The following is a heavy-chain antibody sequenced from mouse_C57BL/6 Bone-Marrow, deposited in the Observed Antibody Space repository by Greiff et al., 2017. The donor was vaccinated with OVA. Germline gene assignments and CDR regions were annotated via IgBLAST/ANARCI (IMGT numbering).Heavy chain of an antibody. J-gene: IGHJ3*01. V-gene: IGHV14-4*01. CDR1: GFNIKDDY. Sequence: EVQLKESGAELVRPGASVKLSCTASGFNIKDDYMHWVKQRPEQGLEWIGWIDPENGDTEYASKFQGKATITADTSSNTAYLQLSSLTSEDTAVYYCTTIYYYGSSYRWFAYWGQGTLVTVSA. CDR3: TTIYYYGSSYRWFAY. CDR2: IDPENGDT. D-gene: IGHD1-1*01.